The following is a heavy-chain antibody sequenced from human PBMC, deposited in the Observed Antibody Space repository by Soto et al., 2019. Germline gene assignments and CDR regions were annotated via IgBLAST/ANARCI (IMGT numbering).Heavy chain of an antibody. J-gene: IGHJ6*02. D-gene: IGHD1-1*01. CDR1: GFTFSSYW. CDR2: IKSDGSST. CDR3: ARDAELSYYYYGMDV. Sequence: GGSLRLSCAASGFTFSSYWMHWVRQAPGKGLVWVSRIKSDGSSTSYADSVKGRFTISRDNAKNTLYLQMNSLRAEDTAVYYCARDAELSYYYYGMDVWGQGTTVTVSS. V-gene: IGHV3-74*01.